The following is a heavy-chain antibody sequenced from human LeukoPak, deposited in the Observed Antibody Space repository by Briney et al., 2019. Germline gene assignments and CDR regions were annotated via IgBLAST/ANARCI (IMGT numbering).Heavy chain of an antibody. V-gene: IGHV3-33*01. CDR3: ARSGGGEVTSFFDY. Sequence: QPGGSLRLSCAASGFTFSSYGMHWVRQAPGKGLEWVAVIWYDGSNKYYADSVKGRFTISRDNSKNTLYLQMNSLRAEDTAVYYCARSGGGEVTSFFDYWGQGTLVTVSS. D-gene: IGHD2-21*02. CDR2: IWYDGSNK. J-gene: IGHJ4*02. CDR1: GFTFSSYG.